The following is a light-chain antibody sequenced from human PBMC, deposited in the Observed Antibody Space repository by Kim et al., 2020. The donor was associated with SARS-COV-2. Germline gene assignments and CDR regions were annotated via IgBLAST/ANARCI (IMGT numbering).Light chain of an antibody. CDR1: QGISNY. J-gene: IGKJ5*01. Sequence: SVGDRVTIPCRASQGISNYLAWYQQKPGKVPKLLIYAASTLQSGVPSRFSGSGSGTDFTLTISSLQPEDVATYYCQKYNSAPRITFGQGTRLEIK. CDR2: AAS. CDR3: QKYNSAPRIT. V-gene: IGKV1-27*01.